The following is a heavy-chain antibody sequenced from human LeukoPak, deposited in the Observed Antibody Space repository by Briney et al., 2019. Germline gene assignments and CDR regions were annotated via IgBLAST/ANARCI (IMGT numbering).Heavy chain of an antibody. Sequence: PSETLSLTCTVSGGSISSFYWSRIRQPPGKRLEWIGYIYYRGSPNYNPSLRSRVTISVDTSKNQFSLKLSSVTAADTAVYYCARSYDFWSGYTFDYWGQGTLVTVSS. CDR3: ARSYDFWSGYTFDY. J-gene: IGHJ4*02. V-gene: IGHV4-59*01. CDR1: GGSISSFY. D-gene: IGHD3-3*01. CDR2: IYYRGSP.